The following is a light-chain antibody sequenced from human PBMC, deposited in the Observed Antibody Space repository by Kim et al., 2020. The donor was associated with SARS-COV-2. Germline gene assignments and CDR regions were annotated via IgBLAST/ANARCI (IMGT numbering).Light chain of an antibody. Sequence: QSVLTQPPSVSETPGQRVTISCSGSSSNVGSNTVNWYQQLPGAAPKLLIFSNNQRPSAVPDRFSGSKSGTSASLAISGLQSEDEADYYCSTWDDNLNGVVFGGGTKLTVL. CDR2: SNN. V-gene: IGLV1-44*01. CDR1: SSNVGSNT. CDR3: STWDDNLNGVV. J-gene: IGLJ2*01.